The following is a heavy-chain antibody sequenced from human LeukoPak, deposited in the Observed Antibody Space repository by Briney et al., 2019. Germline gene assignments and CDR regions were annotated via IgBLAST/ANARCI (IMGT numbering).Heavy chain of an antibody. CDR1: GFTFSRSW. J-gene: IGHJ4*02. CDR3: AKGGYCSSTSCYEHCDY. D-gene: IGHD2-2*01. Sequence: GGSLRLSCAVSGFTFSRSWMTWVRQAPGKGLEWVANIKEDGSVKNHVGSVKGRFTISRDNAKNSVYLQMNSLRAEDTALYYCAKGGYCSSTSCYEHCDYWGQGTLVTVSS. CDR2: IKEDGSVK. V-gene: IGHV3-7*03.